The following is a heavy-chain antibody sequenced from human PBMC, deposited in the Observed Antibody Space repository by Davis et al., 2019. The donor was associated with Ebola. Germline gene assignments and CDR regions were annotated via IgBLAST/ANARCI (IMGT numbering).Heavy chain of an antibody. CDR3: ARDRRSYYLGMDV. J-gene: IGHJ6*02. CDR2: IIPIFGTA. D-gene: IGHD3-10*01. V-gene: IGHV1-69*05. Sequence: SVKVSCKASGGTFSSYAISWVRQAPGQGLEWMGGIIPIFGTANYAQKFQGRVTMTRDTSTSTVYMELSSLRSEDTAVYYCARDRRSYYLGMDVWGQGTTVTVSS. CDR1: GGTFSSYA.